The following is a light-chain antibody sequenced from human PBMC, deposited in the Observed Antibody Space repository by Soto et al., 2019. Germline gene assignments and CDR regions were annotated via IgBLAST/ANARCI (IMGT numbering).Light chain of an antibody. CDR1: QSVSSSY. Sequence: EIVLTQSPGTLSLSPGERATLSCRASQSVSSSYLAWYQQKPGQAPRLLIYGASSRATGIPDRFSGSGSGTDFTLTISRLEPEDFAVYYCQQYGRSLYTFGQGTMLEIK. CDR3: QQYGRSLYT. V-gene: IGKV3-20*01. CDR2: GAS. J-gene: IGKJ2*01.